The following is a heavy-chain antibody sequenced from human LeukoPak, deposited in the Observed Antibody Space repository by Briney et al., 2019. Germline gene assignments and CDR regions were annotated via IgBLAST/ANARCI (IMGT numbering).Heavy chain of an antibody. Sequence: PGGSLRPSLAASGFTFSIYSRSCVRQAPGKGLEWGSYISSSSSTIYYADSVKGRFTVSRDNSKTALYLQMNSLRAEDAAVYYCAKAPRRVYDFWRRGEGYYFDYWGQGTLVTVSS. CDR2: ISSSSSTI. D-gene: IGHD3-3*01. J-gene: IGHJ4*02. CDR1: GFTFSIYS. CDR3: AKAPRRVYDFWRRGEGYYFDY. V-gene: IGHV3-48*01.